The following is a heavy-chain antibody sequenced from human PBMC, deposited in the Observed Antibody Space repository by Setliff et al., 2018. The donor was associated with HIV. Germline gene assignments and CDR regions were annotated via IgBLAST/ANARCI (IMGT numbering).Heavy chain of an antibody. CDR3: TRLAGGYADY. V-gene: IGHV4-39*01. CDR1: GGPINSGSYH. Sequence: SETLSLTCTVSGGPINSGSYHWGWIRQPPGKGLEWIGTIFYTGTGTTYSNPSLTSRVTISIDTSKNQFSLKMSSVTAADTAVYYCTRLAGGYADYWGQGTLVTVSS. J-gene: IGHJ4*02. D-gene: IGHD5-12*01. CDR2: IFYTGTGTT.